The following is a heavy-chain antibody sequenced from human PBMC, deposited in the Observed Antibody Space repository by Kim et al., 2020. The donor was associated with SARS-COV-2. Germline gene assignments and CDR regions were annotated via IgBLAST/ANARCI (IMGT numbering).Heavy chain of an antibody. V-gene: IGHV5-10-1*01. CDR3: ASYPCDSSSCHTRDY. CDR1: GYSFTSYW. CDR2: IDPSDSYT. D-gene: IGHD6-13*01. Sequence: GESLKISCKGSGYSFTSYWISWVRQMPGKGLEWMGRIDPSDSYTNYSPSFQGHVTISADKSISTAYLQWSSLKASDTAMYYCASYPCDSSSCHTRDYWGQGTLVTVSS. J-gene: IGHJ4*02.